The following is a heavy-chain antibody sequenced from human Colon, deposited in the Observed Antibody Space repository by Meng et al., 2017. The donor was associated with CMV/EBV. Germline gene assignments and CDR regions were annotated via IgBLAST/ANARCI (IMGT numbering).Heavy chain of an antibody. CDR2: INPTAGST. CDR1: GYSFTSYY. CDR3: ARAGGLF. D-gene: IGHD3-16*01. J-gene: IGHJ1*01. V-gene: IGHV1-46*01. Sequence: SGKVSCKASGYSFTSYYIHCVRQAPGQGLEWMGIINPTAGSTVYGQKFQDTVTMTRDTSTNTVYMELSGLTSDDTAVFYCARAGGLFWGQGTLVTVSS.